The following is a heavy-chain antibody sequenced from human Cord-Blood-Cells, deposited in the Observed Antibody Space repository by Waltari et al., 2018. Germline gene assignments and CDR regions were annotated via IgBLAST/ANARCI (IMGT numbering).Heavy chain of an antibody. V-gene: IGHV1-24*01. CDR1: GYTLTELS. CDR2: FDPEDDET. Sequence: QVQLVQSGAEVKKPGASVKVSCKVSGYTLTELSMHWVRTAPGKGLEWTGGFDPEDDETIYAKKFQGRVTMTEDTSTDTAYMELSSLRSEDTAVYYCATHYDSTTIALDYWGQGTLVTVSS. J-gene: IGHJ4*02. CDR3: ATHYDSTTIALDY. D-gene: IGHD3-22*01.